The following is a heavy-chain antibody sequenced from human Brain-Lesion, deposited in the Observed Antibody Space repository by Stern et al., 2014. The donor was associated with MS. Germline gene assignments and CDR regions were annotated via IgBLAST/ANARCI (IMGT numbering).Heavy chain of an antibody. J-gene: IGHJ4*02. CDR2: IHPRGSA. V-gene: IGHV4-61*02. CDR3: ASGYRIFDY. CDR1: GGSISSGSDY. Sequence: VHLVESGPGLVKPSQTLSLTCTVSGGSISSGSDYWSWIRQPVGKGLAWIGRIHPRGSAFYTPSLKSRVTISTDTSMNQFSLELNSATAADTAIYYCASGYRIFDYWGQGILVTVSS. D-gene: IGHD5-18*01.